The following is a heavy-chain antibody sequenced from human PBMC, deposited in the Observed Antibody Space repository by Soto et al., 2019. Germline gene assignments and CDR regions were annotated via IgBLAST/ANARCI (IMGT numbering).Heavy chain of an antibody. Sequence: SETLSLTCSVSGASVSSGSFYWSWIRQPPGKGLEWIGFIYNNETFNYNPSLKSRVTLSVDTSKHQFTLKLSSVTAADTAVYYCARVPLRYSSSHNFDSWGQGALVTVSS. D-gene: IGHD6-19*01. CDR3: ARVPLRYSSSHNFDS. CDR2: IYNNETF. CDR1: GASVSSGSFY. J-gene: IGHJ4*02. V-gene: IGHV4-61*01.